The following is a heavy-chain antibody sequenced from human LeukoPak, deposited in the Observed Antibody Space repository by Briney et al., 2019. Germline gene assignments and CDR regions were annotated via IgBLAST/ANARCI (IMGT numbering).Heavy chain of an antibody. CDR1: GGSISGYY. Sequence: SETLSLTCTVSGGSISGYYWSWIRQPPGEGLEWIGFIYYSGSTNYNPSLKSRVTISVDTSKNQFSLKLSSVTAADTAVYYCARGSHYYDSSGYYYKLFDPWGQGTLVTVSS. D-gene: IGHD3-22*01. CDR2: IYYSGST. J-gene: IGHJ5*02. V-gene: IGHV4-59*08. CDR3: ARGSHYYDSSGYYYKLFDP.